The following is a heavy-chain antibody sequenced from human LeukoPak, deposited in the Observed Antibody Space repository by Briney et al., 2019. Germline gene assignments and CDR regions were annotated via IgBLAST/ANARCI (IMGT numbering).Heavy chain of an antibody. CDR2: INPSGGST. CDR3: AREGYSDGLDY. Sequence: GASVKVSCKASGYTFTSYYMHWVRQAPRQGREWMGIINPSGGSTSYAQKFQGRVTMTRDTSKSTLYMELSSLRSEDTSVYYCAREGYSDGLDYWGQGTLVTVSS. D-gene: IGHD5-18*01. CDR1: GYTFTSYY. J-gene: IGHJ4*02. V-gene: IGHV1-46*01.